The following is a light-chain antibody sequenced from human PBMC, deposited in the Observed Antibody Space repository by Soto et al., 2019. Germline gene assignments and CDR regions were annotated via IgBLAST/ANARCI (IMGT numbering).Light chain of an antibody. Sequence: DIQMTQSPSTLSASVGDRVTITCRARQSISSWLAWYQQKPGKAPKLLIYDASSLESGVPSRVSGSGSGTEFTRTIISLQTDDFATYYLQQYNSYSLAFGQGTKVEIK. J-gene: IGKJ1*01. CDR3: QQYNSYSLA. CDR2: DAS. V-gene: IGKV1-5*01. CDR1: QSISSW.